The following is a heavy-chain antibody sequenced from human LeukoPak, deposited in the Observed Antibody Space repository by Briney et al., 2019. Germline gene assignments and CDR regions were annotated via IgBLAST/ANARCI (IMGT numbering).Heavy chain of an antibody. J-gene: IGHJ4*02. CDR1: GGSISSGGYY. V-gene: IGHV4-30-2*01. Sequence: SETLSLACTVSGGSISSGGYYWSWIRQPPGKGLEWIGYIYHSGSTYYNPSLKSRVTISVDRSKNQFSLKLSSVTAADTAVYYCAREQAVAEYYFDYWGQGTLVTVSS. CDR3: AREQAVAEYYFDY. CDR2: IYHSGST. D-gene: IGHD6-19*01.